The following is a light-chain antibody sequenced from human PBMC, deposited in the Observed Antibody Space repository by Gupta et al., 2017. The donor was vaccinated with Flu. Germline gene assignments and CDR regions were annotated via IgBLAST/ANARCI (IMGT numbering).Light chain of an antibody. V-gene: IGLV1-47*01. J-gene: IGLJ3*02. CDR3: AAWDDSLSGWV. CDR1: SSNIGSNY. CDR2: RNN. Sequence: QSVLTQPPSAAGTPGQRVTISCSGSSSNIGSNYVYWYQQLPGTAPKLLIYRNNQRPSWVPDRFSGSKSGTSASLAIRGLRSEDEADYSCAAWDDSLSGWVFGGGTRLTVL.